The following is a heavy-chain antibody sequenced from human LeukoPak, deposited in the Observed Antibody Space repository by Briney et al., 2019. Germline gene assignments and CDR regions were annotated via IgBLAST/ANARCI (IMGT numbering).Heavy chain of an antibody. V-gene: IGHV3-11*01. Sequence: GGSLRLSCAASGLTLSDYYMSWIRQAPGKGLEWVSYISSSGSTIYYADSVKGRFTISRDNAKNSLYLQINSLRAGDTAVYYCARPFHRATSFDYWGQGTLVTVSS. D-gene: IGHD2/OR15-2a*01. J-gene: IGHJ4*02. CDR1: GLTLSDYY. CDR3: ARPFHRATSFDY. CDR2: ISSSGSTI.